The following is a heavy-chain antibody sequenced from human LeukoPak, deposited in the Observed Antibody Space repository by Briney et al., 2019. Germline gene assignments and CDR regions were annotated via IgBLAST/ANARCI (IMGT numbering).Heavy chain of an antibody. CDR2: ITSSGSYI. Sequence: GGSLRISCAASAFSFSDYNMNWVRQAPGKRLECVSSITSSGSYIYYADSVKGRFTISRDNTKNSLYLQLNSLRAEDTAVYYCARDPYSGTYSDYYYYYMDGWGKGTTVTVSS. CDR1: AFSFSDYN. CDR3: ARDPYSGTYSDYYYYYMDG. D-gene: IGHD1-26*01. V-gene: IGHV3-21*01. J-gene: IGHJ6*03.